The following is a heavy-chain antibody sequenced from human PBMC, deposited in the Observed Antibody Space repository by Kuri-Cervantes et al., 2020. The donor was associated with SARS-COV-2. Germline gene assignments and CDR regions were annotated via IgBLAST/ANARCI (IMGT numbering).Heavy chain of an antibody. CDR1: GYSFTSYW. J-gene: IGHJ4*02. V-gene: IGHV5-10-1*01. CDR3: ARRGASGTHQY. Sequence: GASLKISSKGSGYSFTSYWITWVRQMPGKGLEWMGTINPSDAYTNYSPSFQSHVTITADKSISSAYLQWSSLKASDTASYYCARRGASGTHQYWGQGTLVTVSS. CDR2: INPSDAYT. D-gene: IGHD3-10*01.